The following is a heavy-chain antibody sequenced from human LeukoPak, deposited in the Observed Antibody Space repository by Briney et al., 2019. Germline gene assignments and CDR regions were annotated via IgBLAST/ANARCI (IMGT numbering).Heavy chain of an antibody. CDR1: GFTFNTYW. Sequence: GGSLRLSCAASGFTFNTYWMTWVRQAPGKGLEWVSSIRPSGDNTYYGDSVKGRFTISRDNSKNTVHLQMNNMRVDDTAVYYCARVAGWHWFDPWGQGTLVTVSS. D-gene: IGHD6-19*01. V-gene: IGHV3-23*01. J-gene: IGHJ5*02. CDR3: ARVAGWHWFDP. CDR2: IRPSGDNT.